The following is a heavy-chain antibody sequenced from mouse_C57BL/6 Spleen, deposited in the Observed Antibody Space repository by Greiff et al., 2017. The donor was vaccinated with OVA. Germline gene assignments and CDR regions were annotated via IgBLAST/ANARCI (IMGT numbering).Heavy chain of an antibody. Sequence: EVQLQQSVAELVRPGASVKLSCTASGFTIKNTYMHWVKQRPEQGLEWIGRIAPATGNTTSAPKFQGKATITAYTSSNTAYLQRSGLTSEDTAIYYCASYYGYPWFAYWGQGTLVTVSA. J-gene: IGHJ3*01. V-gene: IGHV14-3*01. CDR1: GFTIKNTY. CDR2: IAPATGNT. CDR3: ASYYGYPWFAY. D-gene: IGHD2-2*01.